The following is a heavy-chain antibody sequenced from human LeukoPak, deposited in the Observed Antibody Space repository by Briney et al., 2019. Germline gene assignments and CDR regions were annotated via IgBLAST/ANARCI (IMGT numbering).Heavy chain of an antibody. D-gene: IGHD1-26*01. CDR2: IWYDGSNK. V-gene: IGHV3-33*01. J-gene: IGHJ6*02. Sequence: PGRSLRLSCAASGFTFSSYGMHWVRQAPGKGLEWVAVIWYDGSNKYYADSVKGRFTISRDNSKNTLYLQMNSLRAEDTAVYYCAREGGELGHYYYYGMDVWGQGTTVTVSS. CDR3: AREGGELGHYYYYGMDV. CDR1: GFTFSSYG.